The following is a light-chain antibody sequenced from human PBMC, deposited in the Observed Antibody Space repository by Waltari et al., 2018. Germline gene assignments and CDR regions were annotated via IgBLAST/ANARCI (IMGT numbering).Light chain of an antibody. Sequence: SSELTQPPSVSVAPGKTARITCGGHDIGSQSLHWYQQKPGQAPGVVTHYDTDRPSGIPKRLSESNPGNTATRTISRVEAGDEADYYCQVWDISTDQPIFGGGTKLTVL. J-gene: IGLJ2*01. CDR3: QVWDISTDQPI. CDR2: YDT. V-gene: IGLV3-21*04. CDR1: DIGSQS.